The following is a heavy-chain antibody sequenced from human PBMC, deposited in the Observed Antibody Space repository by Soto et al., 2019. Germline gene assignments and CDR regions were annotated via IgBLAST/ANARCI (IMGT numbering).Heavy chain of an antibody. Sequence: PGGPQRLPCAASGVRFRASCIPRVRQPPGKGLEWVSTISHTAGDTNYADSVEGRFTISRDNSQSTLFLEMNGLRVDDTGIYYCAKGGDVGYHFDHWGQGTLVTVSS. D-gene: IGHD2-21*01. CDR1: GVRFRASC. J-gene: IGHJ5*02. CDR2: ISHTAGDT. V-gene: IGHV3-23*01. CDR3: AKGGDVGYHFDH.